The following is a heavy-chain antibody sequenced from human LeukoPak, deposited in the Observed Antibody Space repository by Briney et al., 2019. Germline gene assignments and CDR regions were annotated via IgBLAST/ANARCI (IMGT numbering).Heavy chain of an antibody. D-gene: IGHD6-19*01. CDR2: VSAYNGNT. CDR3: ARDKDEAVAADY. CDR1: GYTFTSYG. Sequence: ASVKVSCKASGYTFTSYGISWVRQAPGQGLEWMGWVSAYNGNTNYAQKLQGRVTMTTDTSTSTAYMELRSLRSDDTAVYYCARDKDEAVAADYWGQGTLVTVSS. V-gene: IGHV1-18*01. J-gene: IGHJ4*02.